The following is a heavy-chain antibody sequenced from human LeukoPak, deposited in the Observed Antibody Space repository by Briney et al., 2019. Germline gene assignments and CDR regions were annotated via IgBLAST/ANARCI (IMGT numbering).Heavy chain of an antibody. D-gene: IGHD3-16*01. CDR2: ISSSGRTT. J-gene: IGHJ4*02. CDR3: ARGSGGYY. Sequence: PGGSLRLSCEGSGFTFSSYSMNWVRQTPGKGLEWVSYISSSGRTTYYADSVTGRFTISRDNARNSLYLQMNSLRDEDTAVYYCARGSGGYYWGQGTLVTVSS. CDR1: GFTFSSYS. V-gene: IGHV3-48*02.